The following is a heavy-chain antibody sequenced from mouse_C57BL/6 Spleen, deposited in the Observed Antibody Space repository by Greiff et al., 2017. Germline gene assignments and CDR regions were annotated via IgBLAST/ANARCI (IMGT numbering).Heavy chain of an antibody. CDR1: GYTFTGYC. V-gene: IGHV1-42*01. CDR3: ARRGYDLDY. CDR2: IYPRSGGT. Sequence: VQLQQSGPELAKPGASVKMSCKASGYTFTGYCINWVKQSPEQSLEWIGEIYPRSGGTYYNQKFKAKATLTADKSSSTAYMQLNSLTSEDSAVYYCARRGYDLDYWCQGNPLTVSS. J-gene: IGHJ2*01.